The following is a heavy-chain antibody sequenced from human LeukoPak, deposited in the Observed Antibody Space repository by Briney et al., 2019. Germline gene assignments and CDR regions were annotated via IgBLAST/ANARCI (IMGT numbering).Heavy chain of an antibody. J-gene: IGHJ3*02. Sequence: GGSLRLSCAASGFTLSSYAMSWVRQGPGKGLEWVSAISVSGNTYHADSVKGRFTISRDNSKNTLYLQMNSLRAEDTAVYYCAKDAAADDAFDIWGQGTMVTVSS. V-gene: IGHV3-23*01. CDR3: AKDAAADDAFDI. CDR2: ISVSGNT. D-gene: IGHD6-13*01. CDR1: GFTLSSYA.